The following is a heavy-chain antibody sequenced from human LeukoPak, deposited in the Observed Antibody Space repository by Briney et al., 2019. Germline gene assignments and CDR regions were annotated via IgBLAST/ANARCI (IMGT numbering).Heavy chain of an antibody. J-gene: IGHJ6*02. CDR1: GFTFSSYA. Sequence: GGSLRLSCAASGFTFSSYAMSWVRQAPGKGLEWVSAISGSGGSTYYADSVKGRFTISRDNSKNTLYLRMNSLRAEDTAVYYCAKGISSGGLPYYYYGMDVWGQGTTVTVSS. CDR3: AKGISSGGLPYYYYGMDV. D-gene: IGHD6-19*01. CDR2: ISGSGGST. V-gene: IGHV3-23*01.